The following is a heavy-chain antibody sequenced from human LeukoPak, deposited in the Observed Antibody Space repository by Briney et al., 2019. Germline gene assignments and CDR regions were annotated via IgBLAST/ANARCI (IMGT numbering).Heavy chain of an antibody. CDR3: ARLRATVTTSPDY. CDR1: GYSFTNYW. Sequence: PGESLKISCKGSGYSFTNYWIGWVRQMPGKGLEWMGIIYPGDSETRYSPSFQGQVTISADKSISTAYLQWSSLKASDTAMYYCARLRATVTTSPDYWGQGTLVTVSS. CDR2: IYPGDSET. D-gene: IGHD4-17*01. J-gene: IGHJ4*02. V-gene: IGHV5-51*01.